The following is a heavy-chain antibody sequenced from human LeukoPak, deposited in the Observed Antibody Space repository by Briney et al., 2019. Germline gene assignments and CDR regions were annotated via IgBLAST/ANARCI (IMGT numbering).Heavy chain of an antibody. Sequence: PGGSRRLSCAASGFTFSSYSMNWVRQAPGKGLEWISFIDSSSRTIFYAESVKGRFTISRDNAKNSLFLQMNSLRAEDTAVYYCARRVPSQVITDYFDYWGQGTLVTVSS. V-gene: IGHV3-48*04. CDR3: ARRVPSQVITDYFDY. D-gene: IGHD3-22*01. CDR2: IDSSSRTI. CDR1: GFTFSSYS. J-gene: IGHJ4*02.